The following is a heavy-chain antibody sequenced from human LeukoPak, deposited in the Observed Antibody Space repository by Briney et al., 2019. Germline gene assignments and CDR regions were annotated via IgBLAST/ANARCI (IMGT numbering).Heavy chain of an antibody. D-gene: IGHD6-13*01. CDR3: ARLYRSSSGGDF. CDR1: GYSFTSYW. J-gene: IGHJ4*02. CDR2: IYGEESET. Sequence: GESLRISCKGSGYSFTSYWIGWVRQMPGRGLEWMGIIYGEESETRYSPSLQGQVTISADKSISTAYLQWSSLKASDTAMYYCARLYRSSSGGDFWGQGTLVTVSS. V-gene: IGHV5-51*01.